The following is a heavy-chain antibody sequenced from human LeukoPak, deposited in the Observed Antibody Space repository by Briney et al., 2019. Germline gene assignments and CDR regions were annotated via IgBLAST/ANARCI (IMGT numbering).Heavy chain of an antibody. J-gene: IGHJ6*02. CDR2: IYDSGST. CDR1: GGSIRSSYYY. CDR3: ARDSHEVVTIFGRPYYYYGMDV. D-gene: IGHD3-3*01. Sequence: TTSETLSLTCTVSGGSIRSSYYYWGWIRQPPGKGLEWIGSIYDSGSTYYNPSLKSRVTISVDTSKNQFSLKLNSVTAADTAVYYCARDSHEVVTIFGRPYYYYGMDVWGQGTTVTVSS. V-gene: IGHV4-39*02.